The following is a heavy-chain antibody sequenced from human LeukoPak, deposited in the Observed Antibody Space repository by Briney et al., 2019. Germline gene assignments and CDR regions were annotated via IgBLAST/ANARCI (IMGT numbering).Heavy chain of an antibody. J-gene: IGHJ4*02. CDR3: TKDRTGGTYYFAIDY. CDR1: GFTFSRYS. Sequence: GGSLRLSCGASGFTFSRYSMSWVRQAPGKGLEWVSSISSSSSHIYYADSVKGRFTISRDNSKNTLYLQMNSLRAEDTAVYYCTKDRTGGTYYFAIDYWGQGTLVTVSS. CDR2: ISSSSSHI. V-gene: IGHV3-21*01. D-gene: IGHD1-26*01.